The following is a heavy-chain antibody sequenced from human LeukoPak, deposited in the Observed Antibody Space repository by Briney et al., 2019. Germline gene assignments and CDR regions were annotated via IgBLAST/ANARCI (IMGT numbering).Heavy chain of an antibody. Sequence: SETLSLTCTVSGGSISSYYWSWIRQPPGKGLEWIGYIYYSGSTNYNPSLKSRVTISEHTCKNQFSLKLSSVTAADTAVYYCATFIHDLKLGSGFDYWGQGTLVTVSS. CDR1: GGSISSYY. D-gene: IGHD3-10*01. CDR3: ATFIHDLKLGSGFDY. V-gene: IGHV4-59*08. CDR2: IYYSGST. J-gene: IGHJ4*02.